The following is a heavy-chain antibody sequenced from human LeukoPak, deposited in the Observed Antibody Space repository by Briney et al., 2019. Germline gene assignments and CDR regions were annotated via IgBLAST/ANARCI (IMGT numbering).Heavy chain of an antibody. Sequence: GGSLRLSCVASGFSFSSYTMNWVRQAPGKGLEWISYIDTTSTTTNYADSVRGRFTISRDDAKNSLYLQMDSLRAEDTALYYCARGLVVVAQYFQHWGQGTLVTVSS. J-gene: IGHJ1*01. CDR3: ARGLVVVAQYFQH. D-gene: IGHD2-15*01. V-gene: IGHV3-48*01. CDR2: IDTTSTTT. CDR1: GFSFSSYT.